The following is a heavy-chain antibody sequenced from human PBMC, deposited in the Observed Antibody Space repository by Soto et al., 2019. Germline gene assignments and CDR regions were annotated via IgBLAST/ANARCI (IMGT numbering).Heavy chain of an antibody. CDR1: GVSFSTYG. V-gene: IGHV3-33*01. CDR3: ATEGGVGYGRSWGAS. CDR2: IWHDGIYK. D-gene: IGHD5-12*01. Sequence: QVQLVESGGGVVQPGRSLRLSCVASGVSFSTYGMHWVRQAPGKGLEWVASIWHDGIYKFHADAVKGRFAISRDNSMNSLELQRSWLAVEDRAMSYGATEGGVGYGRSWGASWGQGTLVTVSS. J-gene: IGHJ5*02.